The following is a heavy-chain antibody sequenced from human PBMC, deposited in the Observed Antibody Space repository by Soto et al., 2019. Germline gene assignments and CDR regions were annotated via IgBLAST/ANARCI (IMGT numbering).Heavy chain of an antibody. V-gene: IGHV3-30-3*01. CDR2: ISYDGSNK. Sequence: LRLSCAASGFTFSSYAMHWVRQAPGKGLEWVAVISYDGSNKYYADSVKGRFTISRDNSKNTLYLQMNSLRAEDTAVYYCARYVVVIGPFDYWGQGTLVTVSS. CDR1: GFTFSSYA. D-gene: IGHD3-22*01. CDR3: ARYVVVIGPFDY. J-gene: IGHJ4*02.